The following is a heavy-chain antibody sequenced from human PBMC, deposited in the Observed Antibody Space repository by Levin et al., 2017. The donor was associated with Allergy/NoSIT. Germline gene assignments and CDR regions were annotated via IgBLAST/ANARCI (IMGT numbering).Heavy chain of an antibody. D-gene: IGHD6-19*01. CDR2: IYSGGST. CDR3: AKRDYSSGWVGHAFDI. CDR1: GFTVSSNY. Sequence: SGGSLRLSCAASGFTVSSNYMSWVRQAPGKGLEWVSVIYSGGSTYYADSVKGRFTISRDNSKNTLYLQMNSLRAEDTAVYYCAKRDYSSGWVGHAFDIWGQGTMVTVSS. V-gene: IGHV3-53*01. J-gene: IGHJ3*02.